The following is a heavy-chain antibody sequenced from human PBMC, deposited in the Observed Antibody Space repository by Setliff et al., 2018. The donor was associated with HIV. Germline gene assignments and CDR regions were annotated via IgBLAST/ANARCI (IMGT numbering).Heavy chain of an antibody. D-gene: IGHD3-10*01. CDR2: IIPIFGTA. J-gene: IGHJ4*02. CDR3: ARPGNWGDRSMNY. V-gene: IGHV1-69*06. CDR1: GGTFSSYA. Sequence: SVKVSCKASGGTFSSYAISWVRQAPGQGLEWMGRIIPIFGTANYAQKFQGRVTITADKSTSTAYMELSSLRSEDTAVYYCARPGNWGDRSMNYWGQGTLVTVSS.